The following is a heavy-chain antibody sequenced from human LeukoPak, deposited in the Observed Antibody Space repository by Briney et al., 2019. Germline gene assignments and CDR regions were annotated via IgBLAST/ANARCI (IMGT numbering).Heavy chain of an antibody. CDR2: VYYSGST. D-gene: IGHD3-9*01. CDR1: GGSISSYY. CDR3: ARHADILTGYPFDY. J-gene: IGHJ4*02. Sequence: PSETLSLTCTVSGGSISSYYWSWIRQPPGKELEWIGYVYYSGSTKYNPSLKSRVTISADTTKNQFSLKLSSVTAADTAVYYCARHADILTGYPFDYWGQGTLVTVSS. V-gene: IGHV4-59*08.